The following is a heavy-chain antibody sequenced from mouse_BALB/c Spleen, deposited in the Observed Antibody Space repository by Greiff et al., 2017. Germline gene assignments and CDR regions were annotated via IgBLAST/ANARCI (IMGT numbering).Heavy chain of an antibody. Sequence: QVQLQQSGPGLVAPSQSLSITCTVSGFSLTSYGVHWVRQPPGKGLEWLGVIWAGGSTNYNSALMSRLSISKDNSKSQVFLKMNSLQTDDTAMYYCARDPPRQLGLRGFGFWGPGNLVTVSA. CDR1: GFSLTSYG. J-gene: IGHJ3*01. CDR3: ARDPPRQLGLRGFGF. CDR2: IWAGGST. D-gene: IGHD3-2*01. V-gene: IGHV2-9*02.